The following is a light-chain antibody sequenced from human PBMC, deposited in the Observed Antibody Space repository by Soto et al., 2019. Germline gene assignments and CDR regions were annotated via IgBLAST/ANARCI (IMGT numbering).Light chain of an antibody. J-gene: IGKJ1*01. CDR1: QAISNN. Sequence: RVMTQSPVTLSASPGERVTLSCRASQAISNNLAWYQQKPGQAPMLLIFDASTRSTGIPARFSGSGSGTEFTLTISSLQSEDFVVYYCQQANDWPPTFGQGTRV. CDR2: DAS. CDR3: QQANDWPPT. V-gene: IGKV3-15*01.